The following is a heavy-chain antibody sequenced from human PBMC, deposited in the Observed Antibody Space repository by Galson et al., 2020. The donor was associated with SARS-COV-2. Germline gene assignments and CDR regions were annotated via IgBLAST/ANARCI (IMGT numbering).Heavy chain of an antibody. J-gene: IGHJ4*02. CDR2: ISYDGSNK. Sequence: GESLKISCAASGFTFSSYAMHWVRQAPGQGLEWVAVISYDGSNKYYADSVKGRFTISRDNSKNTLYLQMNSLRAEDTAVYYCAREDLGGVGFDYWGQGTLVTVSS. V-gene: IGHV3-30*01. D-gene: IGHD1-26*01. CDR1: GFTFSSYA. CDR3: AREDLGGVGFDY.